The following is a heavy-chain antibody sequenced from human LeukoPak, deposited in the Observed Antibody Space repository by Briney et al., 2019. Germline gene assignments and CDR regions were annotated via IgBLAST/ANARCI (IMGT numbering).Heavy chain of an antibody. V-gene: IGHV3-66*01. CDR2: IYSDGST. D-gene: IGHD2-2*01. CDR3: TRDLAQPNY. Sequence: GGSLRLSCSASGFTFSNYTMHWVRQAPGKGLEWVSVIYSDGSTYYADSVKGRFTISRDNAKNTLFLQMTSLRVEDTAVYYCTRDLAQPNYWGQGTLVTVSP. J-gene: IGHJ4*02. CDR1: GFTFSNYT.